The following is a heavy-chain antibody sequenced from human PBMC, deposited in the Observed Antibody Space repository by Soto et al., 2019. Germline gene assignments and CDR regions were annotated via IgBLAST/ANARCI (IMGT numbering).Heavy chain of an antibody. CDR1: GFSVTSYA. D-gene: IGHD2-2*01. CDR3: AKDRYCSSSSCQDFGS. V-gene: IGHV3-23*01. Sequence: GGSLRLSCAASGFSVTSYAMSWLHQAPGKGLEWVSVLSGSGIGNEYADSVKGRFTISRDNSRNTLYLQMTVLRVEDTVVYYCAKDRYCSSSSCQDFGSWGQGTLVTVSS. CDR2: LSGSGIGN. J-gene: IGHJ4*01.